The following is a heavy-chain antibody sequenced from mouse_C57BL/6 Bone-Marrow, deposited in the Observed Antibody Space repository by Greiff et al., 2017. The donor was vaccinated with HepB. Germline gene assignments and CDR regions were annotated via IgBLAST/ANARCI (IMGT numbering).Heavy chain of an antibody. CDR1: GFTFTDYY. V-gene: IGHV7-3*01. D-gene: IGHD2-1*01. Sequence: EVHLVESGGGLVQPGGSLSLSCAASGFTFTDYYMSWVRQPPGKALEWLGFIRNKANGYTTEYSASVKGRFTISRDNSQSILYLQMNALRAEDSATYYCARSLYGNYNYYAMDYWGQGTSVTVSS. CDR3: ARSLYGNYNYYAMDY. CDR2: IRNKANGYTT. J-gene: IGHJ4*01.